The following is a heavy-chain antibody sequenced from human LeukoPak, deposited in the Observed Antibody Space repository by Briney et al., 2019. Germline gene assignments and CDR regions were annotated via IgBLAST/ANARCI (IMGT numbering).Heavy chain of an antibody. D-gene: IGHD3-16*01. CDR2: IYYSGST. CDR3: ARDRLGLPVDY. Sequence: SETLSLTCTVSGGSISTYYWTWIRQPPGKGPGWIGYIYYSGSTNYNPSLKSRVTMSVDTSKNQFSLKLNSVTAADTAVYYCARDRLGLPVDYWGRGTLVTVSS. J-gene: IGHJ4*02. CDR1: GGSISTYY. V-gene: IGHV4-59*01.